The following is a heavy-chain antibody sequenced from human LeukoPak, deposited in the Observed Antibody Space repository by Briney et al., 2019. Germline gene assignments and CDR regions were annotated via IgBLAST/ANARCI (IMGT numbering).Heavy chain of an antibody. D-gene: IGHD4-23*01. J-gene: IGHJ2*01. Sequence: GGSLKLSCAASGFKFSTYSMNWVRQAPGKGLEWVASITSPVGHIYYADSLKGRITISRDNAESSLYLQMNSLRAEDTAVYYCAKSYGGYGYFDLWGRGTLVTVSS. CDR1: GFKFSTYS. CDR2: ITSPVGHI. V-gene: IGHV3-21*01. CDR3: AKSYGGYGYFDL.